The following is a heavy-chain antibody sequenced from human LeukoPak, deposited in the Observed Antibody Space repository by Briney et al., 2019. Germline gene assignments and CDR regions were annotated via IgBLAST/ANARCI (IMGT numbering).Heavy chain of an antibody. CDR1: GGTFSGYA. J-gene: IGHJ2*01. D-gene: IGHD1/OR15-1a*01. CDR2: IIPIFGTA. V-gene: IGHV1-69*13. Sequence: SVKVSCKASGGTFSGYAISWVRQAPGQGLEWMGGIIPIFGTANYAQKFQGRVTITADESTSTAYMELSSLRSEDTAVYYCARELREHTSLGFDLWGRGTLVTVSS. CDR3: ARELREHTSLGFDL.